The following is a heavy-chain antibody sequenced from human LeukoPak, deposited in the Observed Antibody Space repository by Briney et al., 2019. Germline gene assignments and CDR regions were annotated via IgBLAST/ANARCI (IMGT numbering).Heavy chain of an antibody. Sequence: SETLSLTCTVSGGSISSSSYYWGWIRQPPGKGLEWIGEINHSGSTNYNPSLKSRVTISVDTSKNQFSLKLSSVTAADTAVYYCARATPGYCSGGSCYQTFDYWGQGTLVTVSS. J-gene: IGHJ4*02. V-gene: IGHV4-39*07. CDR1: GGSISSSSYY. D-gene: IGHD2-15*01. CDR2: INHSGST. CDR3: ARATPGYCSGGSCYQTFDY.